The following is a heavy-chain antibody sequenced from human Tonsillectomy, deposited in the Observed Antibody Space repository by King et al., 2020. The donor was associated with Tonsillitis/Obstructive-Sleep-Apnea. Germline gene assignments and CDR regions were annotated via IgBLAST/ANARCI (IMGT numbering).Heavy chain of an antibody. CDR1: GFTFSSYS. Sequence: VQLVESGGGLVQPGGSLRLSCAASGFTFSSYSMSWVRQAPGKGLDWFAAISGSGGSIYYADSVKGRFNISRDNSKNTLYLQMNSLRAEDTAVYYCAKSWQQWLVGIDYWGQGTLVTVSS. J-gene: IGHJ4*02. V-gene: IGHV3-23*04. CDR3: AKSWQQWLVGIDY. CDR2: ISGSGGSI. D-gene: IGHD6-19*01.